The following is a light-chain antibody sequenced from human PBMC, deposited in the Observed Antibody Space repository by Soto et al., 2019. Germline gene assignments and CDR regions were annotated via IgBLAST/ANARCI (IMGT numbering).Light chain of an antibody. Sequence: DIQMTQSPSSLSASVGDRVTITCRASQGIGNSLAWYQHKPGKGPNLLIYGASTLESGVPSRFSGSGSGTDFTLTISSLQPEDVATYYCQKYKSAPYTFGPGTKVDIK. V-gene: IGKV1-27*01. CDR3: QKYKSAPYT. CDR1: QGIGNS. J-gene: IGKJ3*01. CDR2: GAS.